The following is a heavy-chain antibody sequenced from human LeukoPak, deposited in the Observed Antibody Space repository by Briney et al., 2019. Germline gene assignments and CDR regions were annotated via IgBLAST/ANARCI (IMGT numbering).Heavy chain of an antibody. D-gene: IGHD2-8*01. J-gene: IGHJ6*03. CDR2: INPNSGGT. CDR3: ASNPPRGYCTNGVCRTKEPTLYYYYMDV. CDR1: GYTFTGYY. Sequence: ASVKVSCKASGYTFTGYYMHWVRQAPGQGLEWMGWINPNSGGTNYAQKFQGRVTMTRDTSISTAYMELSRLRSDDTAVYYCASNPPRGYCTNGVCRTKEPTLYYYYMDVWGKGTTVTVSS. V-gene: IGHV1-2*02.